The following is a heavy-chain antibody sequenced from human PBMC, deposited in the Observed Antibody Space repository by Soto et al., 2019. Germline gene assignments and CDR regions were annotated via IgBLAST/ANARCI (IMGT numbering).Heavy chain of an antibody. V-gene: IGHV4-31*03. Sequence: QVQLQESGRGLVKPSQTLSLTCTVSGDFISSGGYYWSWIRQLPGKGLEWIGYIYSSGTTYYNPSLKSRITISVDTSKNQFSLNLSSVTAADTAVYYCARTDSSGYYFVYWGQGTLVTVFS. D-gene: IGHD3-22*01. CDR2: IYSSGTT. CDR3: ARTDSSGYYFVY. J-gene: IGHJ4*02. CDR1: GDFISSGGYY.